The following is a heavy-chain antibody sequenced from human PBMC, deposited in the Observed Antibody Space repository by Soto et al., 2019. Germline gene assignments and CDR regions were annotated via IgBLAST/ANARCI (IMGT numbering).Heavy chain of an antibody. V-gene: IGHV4-31*03. CDR1: GASISSGDYY. J-gene: IGHJ4*02. Sequence: PSETLSLTCTVSGASISSGDYYWGWVRQHPGKGLEWIGYMYRSGNPYYNPSLRSRLTISADTSKNQFSLTLSPVTAADTAIYYCAISPHSVTTCPYYWGQGTLVTVSS. D-gene: IGHD4-17*01. CDR3: AISPHSVTTCPYY. CDR2: MYRSGNP.